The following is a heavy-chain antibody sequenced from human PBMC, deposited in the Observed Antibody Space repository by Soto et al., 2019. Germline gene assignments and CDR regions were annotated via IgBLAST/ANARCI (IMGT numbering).Heavy chain of an antibody. CDR1: GFTFSSYS. CDR2: ISSSSRYI. Sequence: GGSLRLSCAGSGFTFSSYSMNWVRQAPGKGLEWVSSISSSSRYIYYADSVKGRFTISRDDAENSLYLQVNSLRFEYTAVYYCARVGDTSGSWPRYWGQGTLVTVS. V-gene: IGHV3-21*01. CDR3: ARVGDTSGSWPRY. J-gene: IGHJ4*02. D-gene: IGHD3-22*01.